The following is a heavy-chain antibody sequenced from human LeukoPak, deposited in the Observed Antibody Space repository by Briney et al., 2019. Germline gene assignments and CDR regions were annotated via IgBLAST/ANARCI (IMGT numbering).Heavy chain of an antibody. V-gene: IGHV4-61*01. CDR1: GDSVSSDNYY. J-gene: IGHJ3*02. D-gene: IGHD3-22*01. CDR3: ARSTYYYDSSGYGDAFDI. CDR2: IDYSGAT. Sequence: SETLSLTCTVSGDSVSSDNYYWSWIRQPPGKGLEWIAYIDYSGATKFNPSLKSRVTITLDTSKNQFSLKLSSVTAADTAVYYCARSTYYYDSSGYGDAFDIWGQGTMVTVSS.